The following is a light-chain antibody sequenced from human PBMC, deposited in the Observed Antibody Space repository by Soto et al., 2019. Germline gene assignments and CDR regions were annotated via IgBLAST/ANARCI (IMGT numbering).Light chain of an antibody. J-gene: IGKJ1*01. CDR2: SAS. Sequence: DTVLTQSPGTLSLTSGERATLSCRASQSISGTYLAWYQQKPGQAPSLLIYSASTRATGIPDRFSGSGSGTDFTLTISRLEPEDFAVYYCQHYGTSPSTFGRGTKVDI. CDR1: QSISGTY. V-gene: IGKV3-20*01. CDR3: QHYGTSPST.